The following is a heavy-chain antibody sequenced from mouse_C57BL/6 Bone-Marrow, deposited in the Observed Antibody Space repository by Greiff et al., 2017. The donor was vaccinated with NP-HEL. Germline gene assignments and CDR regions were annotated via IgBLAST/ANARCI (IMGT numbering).Heavy chain of an antibody. CDR2: IYPGSGST. CDR3: ASSSSYLYWYFDV. Sequence: QVQLQQPGAELVKPGASVKMSCKASGYTFTSYWITWVKHRPGQGLEWIGDIYPGSGSTNYNEKFKSKATLTVDTSSNTAYMQLSSLTSEDSAVYYCASSSSYLYWYFDVWGTGTTVTVSS. J-gene: IGHJ1*03. D-gene: IGHD1-1*01. CDR1: GYTFTSYW. V-gene: IGHV1-55*01.